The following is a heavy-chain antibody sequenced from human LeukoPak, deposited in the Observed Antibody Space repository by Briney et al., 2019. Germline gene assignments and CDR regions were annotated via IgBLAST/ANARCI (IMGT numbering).Heavy chain of an antibody. Sequence: ASVKVSCKASGYTFTSYDINWVRQATGQGLEWMGWMNPNSGNTGYAQKFQGRVTMTRNTSISTAYMELSSLRSEDTAVYYCARGRGRWYSSSWYDTKFLAWYWFDPWGQGTLVTVSS. CDR2: MNPNSGNT. D-gene: IGHD6-13*01. J-gene: IGHJ5*02. CDR1: GYTFTSYD. CDR3: ARGRGRWYSSSWYDTKFLAWYWFDP. V-gene: IGHV1-8*01.